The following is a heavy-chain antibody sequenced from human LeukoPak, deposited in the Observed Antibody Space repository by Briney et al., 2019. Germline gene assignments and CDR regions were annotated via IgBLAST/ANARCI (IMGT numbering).Heavy chain of an antibody. V-gene: IGHV3-33*01. D-gene: IGHD6-13*01. CDR3: ARDGAAGGIDY. CDR2: IWYDGSKT. CDR1: GFTFSSYG. Sequence: GGSLRLSCAASGFTFSSYGMHWVRQAPGKGLDWVAVIWYDGSKTYYADSVKGRFTISRDNSKNTLYLQMNSLRAGDTAVYYCARDGAAGGIDYWGQGTLVTVSS. J-gene: IGHJ4*02.